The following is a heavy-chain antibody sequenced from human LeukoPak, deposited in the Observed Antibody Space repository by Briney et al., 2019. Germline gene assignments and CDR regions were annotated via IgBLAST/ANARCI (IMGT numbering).Heavy chain of an antibody. CDR1: GFTFSSYG. J-gene: IGHJ4*02. CDR3: ARSGYCSGGTCYVDY. CDR2: ISNNGGST. D-gene: IGHD2-15*01. V-gene: IGHV3-64*01. Sequence: GGSLRLSCAASGFTFSSYGLHWVRQAPGKGLEYVSAISNNGGSTYYANSVKGRFTIFRDNSKNTLYLQMGSLRPEDMAVYYFARSGYCSGGTCYVDYWGQGTLVTVSS.